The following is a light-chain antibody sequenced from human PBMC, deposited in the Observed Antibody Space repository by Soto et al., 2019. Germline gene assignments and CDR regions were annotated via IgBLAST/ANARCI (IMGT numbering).Light chain of an antibody. V-gene: IGLV1-40*01. CDR2: GNS. CDR1: SSNIGAIYD. Sequence: QPVLTQPPSVSGAPGQRVTISCTGSSSNIGAIYDVHWYQQLPGTAPKLLIYGNSNRPSGVPDRFSGSKSGTSASLAITGLRAEDEADYYCQSYDSSLSGWVFGGGTKLTV. CDR3: QSYDSSLSGWV. J-gene: IGLJ3*02.